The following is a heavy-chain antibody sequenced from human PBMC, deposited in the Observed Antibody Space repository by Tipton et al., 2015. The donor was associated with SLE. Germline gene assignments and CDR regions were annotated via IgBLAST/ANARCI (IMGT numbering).Heavy chain of an antibody. CDR1: GFTFSSYA. J-gene: IGHJ4*02. CDR2: IYAGGST. V-gene: IGHV3-53*01. D-gene: IGHD1-1*01. CDR3: ARDSNTGTYSFHY. Sequence: SLRLSCAASGFTFSSYAMSWVRQAPGKGLEWVSVIYAGGSTYFADSVKGRFTLSRDNSKNTLYLQMNSLRVEDTAVYYCARDSNTGTYSFHYWGQGTLVTVSS.